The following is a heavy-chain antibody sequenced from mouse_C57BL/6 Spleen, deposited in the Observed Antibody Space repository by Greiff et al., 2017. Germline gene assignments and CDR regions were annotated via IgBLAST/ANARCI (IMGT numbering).Heavy chain of an antibody. CDR1: GFTFSSYA. CDR3: ARGGPVFFAY. V-gene: IGHV5-4*01. CDR2: ISDGGSYT. J-gene: IGHJ3*01. Sequence: EVQRVESGGGLVKPGGSLKLSCAASGFTFSSYAMSWVRQTPEKRLEWVATISDGGSYTYYPDNVKGRFTISRDNAKNNLYLQMSHLKSEDTAMYYCARGGPVFFAYWGQGTLVTVSA.